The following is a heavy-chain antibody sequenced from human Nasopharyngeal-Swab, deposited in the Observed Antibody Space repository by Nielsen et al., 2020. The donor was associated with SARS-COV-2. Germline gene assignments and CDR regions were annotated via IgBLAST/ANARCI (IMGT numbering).Heavy chain of an antibody. CDR3: ARGGDPREVVAATDCFDP. V-gene: IGHV1-46*01. J-gene: IGHJ5*02. D-gene: IGHD2-15*01. Sequence: WVRQAPGQGLEWMGIINPGGGSARYSQNFQGRVTMTRDTSTNIVYMELYSLTSEDTAVYYCARGGDPREVVAATDCFDPWGQGTLVTVSS. CDR2: INPGGGSA.